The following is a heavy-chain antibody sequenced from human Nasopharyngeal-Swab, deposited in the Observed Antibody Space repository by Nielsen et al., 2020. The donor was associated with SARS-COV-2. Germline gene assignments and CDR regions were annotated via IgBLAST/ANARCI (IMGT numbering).Heavy chain of an antibody. V-gene: IGHV4-59*08. CDR2: IYYSGST. J-gene: IGHJ3*02. D-gene: IGHD3-10*02. CDR3: ARQDYVRAFDI. Sequence: SKTLSLTCTVSGGSISSYYWSWIRQPPGKGLEWIGYIYYSGSTNYNPSLKSRVTISVDTSKNQFPLKLSSVTAADTAVYYCARQDYVRAFDIWGQGTMVTVSS. CDR1: GGSISSYY.